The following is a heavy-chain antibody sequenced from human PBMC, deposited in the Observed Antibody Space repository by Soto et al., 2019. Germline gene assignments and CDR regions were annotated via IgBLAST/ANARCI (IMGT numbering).Heavy chain of an antibody. CDR1: GFTFSSYA. CDR3: SLSDRYYGMDV. J-gene: IGHJ6*02. Sequence: EVQLLESGGGLVQPGGSLRLSCAASGFTFSSYAMSWVRQAPGKGLEWVSSISTSGGSTYSADSVKVRSTISRDNSNNTMYLQMNSLRAEDTALYYCSLSDRYYGMDVWGRGTTVTVSS. CDR2: ISTSGGST. V-gene: IGHV3-23*01.